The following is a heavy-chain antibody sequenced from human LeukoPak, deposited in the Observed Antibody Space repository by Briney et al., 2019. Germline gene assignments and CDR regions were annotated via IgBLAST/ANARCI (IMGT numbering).Heavy chain of an antibody. V-gene: IGHV1-69*13. Sequence: GASVKVSCKASGGTFSSYAIGWVRQAPGQGLEWMGGIIPIFGTANYAQKFQGRVTITADESTSTAYMELSSLRSEDTAVYYCARGLKGDGPAGWGQGTLVTVSS. D-gene: IGHD5-24*01. CDR2: IIPIFGTA. J-gene: IGHJ4*02. CDR3: ARGLKGDGPAG. CDR1: GGTFSSYA.